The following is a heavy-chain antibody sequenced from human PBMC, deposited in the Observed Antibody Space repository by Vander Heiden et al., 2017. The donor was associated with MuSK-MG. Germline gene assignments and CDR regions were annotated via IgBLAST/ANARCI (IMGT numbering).Heavy chain of an antibody. CDR1: GFTVSNNY. V-gene: IGHV3-66*01. CDR2: IYSGGTT. D-gene: IGHD7-27*01. CDR3: ARDPTLTARFD. Sequence: EVQLVESGGGLVQPGGSLRLSCAASGFTVSNNYMGWVRQAPGKGLEWVSIIYSGGTTSYGDSVKGRFTISRDTSKNTLYLQMNRLRAEDTAVYYCARDPTLTARFDWGQGTLVTVSS. J-gene: IGHJ4*02.